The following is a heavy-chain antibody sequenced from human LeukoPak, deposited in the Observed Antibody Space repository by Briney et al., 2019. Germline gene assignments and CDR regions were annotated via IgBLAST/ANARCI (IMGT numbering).Heavy chain of an antibody. Sequence: GGSLRLSCAASGYIFSNYGMHWVRQAPGKGLEWVAFMRYDGMNEYYADSVKGRFTISRDNSKNTLYLQMNSLRPEDTAAYFCAKARSGVSWAFDIWGQGTMVTVS. J-gene: IGHJ3*02. CDR2: MRYDGMNE. CDR3: AKARSGVSWAFDI. D-gene: IGHD3-10*01. CDR1: GYIFSNYG. V-gene: IGHV3-30*02.